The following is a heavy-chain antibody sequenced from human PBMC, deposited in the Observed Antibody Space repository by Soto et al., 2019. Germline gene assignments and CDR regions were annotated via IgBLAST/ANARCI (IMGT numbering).Heavy chain of an antibody. V-gene: IGHV4-59*01. CDR1: GGSFSGYY. J-gene: IGHJ4*02. D-gene: IGHD1-1*01. Sequence: SETLSLTCAVYGGSFSGYYWSWIRQPPGKGLEWIGYIYYSGSTNYNPSLKSRVTISVDTSKNQFSLKLSSVTAADTAVYYCARQLSWDFDYWGQGTLVTVSS. CDR2: IYYSGST. CDR3: ARQLSWDFDY.